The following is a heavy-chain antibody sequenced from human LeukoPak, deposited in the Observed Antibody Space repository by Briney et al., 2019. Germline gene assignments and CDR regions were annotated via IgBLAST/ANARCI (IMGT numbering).Heavy chain of an antibody. V-gene: IGHV1-3*01. J-gene: IGHJ4*02. D-gene: IGHD6-13*01. Sequence: ASVKVSCKASGYTFTSYALHWVRQAPGQRPEWMGWINAANGITKYSQKFQGRVTITRDTSATIAYLEVSSLSSEDTAVYYCARDHPSIAAAGSYWGQGTLVTVSS. CDR2: INAANGIT. CDR1: GYTFTSYA. CDR3: ARDHPSIAAAGSY.